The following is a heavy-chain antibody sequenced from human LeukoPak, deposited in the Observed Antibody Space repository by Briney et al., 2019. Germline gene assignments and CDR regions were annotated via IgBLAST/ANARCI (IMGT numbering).Heavy chain of an antibody. CDR2: ISYDGSNK. CDR3: ARARGYSGYDDY. V-gene: IGHV3-30*03. D-gene: IGHD5-12*01. J-gene: IGHJ4*02. Sequence: GGSLRLSCAASGXTFSDYGVHWVRQAPGKGLEWVAVISYDGSNKYYADSVKGRFTISRDNSKNTLSLQMNSLRAEDTAVYYCARARGYSGYDDYWGQGTLVTVSS. CDR1: GXTFSDYG.